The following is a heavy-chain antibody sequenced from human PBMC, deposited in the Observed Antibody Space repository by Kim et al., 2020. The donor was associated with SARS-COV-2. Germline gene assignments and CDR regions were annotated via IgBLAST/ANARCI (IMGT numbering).Heavy chain of an antibody. D-gene: IGHD2-2*01. CDR3: ASQTLGYCSSTSCYADY. J-gene: IGHJ4*02. Sequence: SETLSLTCTVSGGSISSGGYYWSWIRQHPGKGLEWIGYIYYSGSTYYNPSLKSRVTISVDTSKNQFSLKLSSVTAADTAVYYCASQTLGYCSSTSCYADYWGQGTLVTVSS. V-gene: IGHV4-31*03. CDR1: GGSISSGGYY. CDR2: IYYSGST.